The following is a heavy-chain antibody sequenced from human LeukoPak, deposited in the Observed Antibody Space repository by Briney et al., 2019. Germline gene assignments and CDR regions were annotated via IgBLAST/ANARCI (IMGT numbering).Heavy chain of an antibody. CDR2: IDGSGDTI. CDR3: ARVTVNCSGGSCSSSFDY. J-gene: IGHJ4*02. V-gene: IGHV3-48*04. D-gene: IGHD2-15*01. CDR1: GFTFSDYS. Sequence: GGSLRLSCAASGFTFSDYSMNWVRQAPGKGLEWVSYIDGSGDTIYYADSVKGRFTISRDNAKNSLYLQMNSLRAEDTALYYCARVTVNCSGGSCSSSFDYWGQGTLVTVSS.